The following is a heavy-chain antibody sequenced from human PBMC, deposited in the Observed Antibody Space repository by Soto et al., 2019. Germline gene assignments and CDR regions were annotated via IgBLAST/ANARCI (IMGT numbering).Heavy chain of an antibody. J-gene: IGHJ6*02. Sequence: SETLSLTCTVSGGSISSSSYYWVWIRHPPGKGLEWIGSIYYSGSTYYNPSLKSRVTISVDTSKNQFSLNLRFVTAADTAIYYCARSEATFTSPGGMDVKGQGTT. D-gene: IGHD3-10*01. CDR3: ARSEATFTSPGGMDV. CDR1: GGSISSSSYY. V-gene: IGHV4-39*01. CDR2: IYYSGST.